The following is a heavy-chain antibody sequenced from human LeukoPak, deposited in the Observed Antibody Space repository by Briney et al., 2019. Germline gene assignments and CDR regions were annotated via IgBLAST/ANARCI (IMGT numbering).Heavy chain of an antibody. Sequence: EPLSLTCTFSGGSMSSSNYYWGWLRKSPGKGLERIGNIYYSGSTYYTPSLKTRVTISVDTSKNQFSLKLTSVTAPDTAVYYCARHASVDGNWPRPLDYWGQGSLVTVSS. D-gene: IGHD6-19*01. J-gene: IGHJ4*02. V-gene: IGHV4-39*01. CDR2: IYYSGST. CDR1: GGSMSSSNYY. CDR3: ARHASVDGNWPRPLDY.